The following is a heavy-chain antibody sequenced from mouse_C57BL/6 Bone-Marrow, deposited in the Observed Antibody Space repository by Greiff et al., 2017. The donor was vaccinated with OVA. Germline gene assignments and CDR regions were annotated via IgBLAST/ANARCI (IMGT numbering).Heavy chain of an antibody. V-gene: IGHV5-17*01. CDR3: AREYYGTADY. D-gene: IGHD1-1*01. CDR2: ISSGSSTI. J-gene: IGHJ2*01. CDR1: GFTFSDYG. Sequence: EVQLMESGGGLVKPGGSLKLSCAASGFTFSDYGMHWVRQAPEKGLEWVAYISSGSSTIYYADTVKGRFTISRDNAKNTLFLQMTRLRSEDTAMYYCAREYYGTADYWGQGTTLTVSS.